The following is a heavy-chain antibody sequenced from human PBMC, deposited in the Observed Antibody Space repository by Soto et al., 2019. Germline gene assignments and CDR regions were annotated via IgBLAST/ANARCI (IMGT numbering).Heavy chain of an antibody. CDR3: ARVSGRGTGTTFDY. J-gene: IGHJ4*02. V-gene: IGHV1-69*02. CDR1: GGTFSSYT. Sequence: KVSCKASGGTFSSYTISWVRRAPGQGLEWMGRIIPILGIANYAQKFQGRVTITADKSTSTAYMELSSLRSEDTAVYYCARVSGRGTGTTFDYWGQGTLVTVSS. CDR2: IIPILGIA. D-gene: IGHD1-7*01.